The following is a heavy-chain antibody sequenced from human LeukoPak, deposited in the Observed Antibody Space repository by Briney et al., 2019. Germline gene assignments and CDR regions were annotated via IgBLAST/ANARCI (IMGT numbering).Heavy chain of an antibody. CDR1: GFTFKTHA. J-gene: IGHJ6*02. CDR2: FDDCCVIR. Sequence: PGGSLRLSCAASGFTFKTHAMSWVRQAPGKGLEWVSRFDDCCVIRSYADSVKGRFTISRDNSKMTLTLQMNSLRAEDTAVYYCAKRLKRNYYYHYAMDVWGQGTTVTVSS. CDR3: AKRLKRNYYYHYAMDV. V-gene: IGHV3-23*01. D-gene: IGHD3-22*01.